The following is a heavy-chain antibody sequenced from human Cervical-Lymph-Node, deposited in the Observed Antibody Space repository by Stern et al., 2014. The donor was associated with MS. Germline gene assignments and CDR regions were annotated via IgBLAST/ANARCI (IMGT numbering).Heavy chain of an antibody. CDR1: GYSFTAYF. CDR2: ISTDTGGA. V-gene: IGHV1-2*02. J-gene: IGHJ4*02. D-gene: IGHD1-26*01. Sequence: VHLVESGAEVKKPGASVKVSCKASGYSFTAYFIHWVRQAPGQGLAWMGWISTDTGGANYAQRFQGRVTMTRDTSISTTYMELSRLRSDDTAVYYCARDRGSHSDYWGQGTLVTVSS. CDR3: ARDRGSHSDY.